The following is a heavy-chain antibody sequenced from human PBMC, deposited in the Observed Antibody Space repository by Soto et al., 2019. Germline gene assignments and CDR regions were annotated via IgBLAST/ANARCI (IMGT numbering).Heavy chain of an antibody. D-gene: IGHD3-10*01. CDR3: ARVKSGYYYGSGSYYLFDY. CDR2: IHYSGST. J-gene: IGHJ4*02. V-gene: IGHV4-59*01. Sequence: SETLSLTCTVSGGSISSYYWSWIRQPPGKGLEWIGYIHYSGSTNYNPSLKSRVTISVDTSKNQFSLKLSSVTAADTAVYYCARVKSGYYYGSGSYYLFDYWGQGTLVTVSS. CDR1: GGSISSYY.